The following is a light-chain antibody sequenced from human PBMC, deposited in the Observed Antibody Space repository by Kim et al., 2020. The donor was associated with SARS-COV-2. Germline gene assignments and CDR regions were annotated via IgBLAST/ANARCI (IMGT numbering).Light chain of an antibody. Sequence: SYELTQSPSVSVSPGQTATITCSGDKLGDKYACWYQQKPGQSPVLVIYQDDKRPSGIPERFSGSNSGNTATLTISGTQAMDEADYYCQAWDSNTVVFGGG. V-gene: IGLV3-1*01. J-gene: IGLJ2*01. CDR1: KLGDKY. CDR3: QAWDSNTVV. CDR2: QDD.